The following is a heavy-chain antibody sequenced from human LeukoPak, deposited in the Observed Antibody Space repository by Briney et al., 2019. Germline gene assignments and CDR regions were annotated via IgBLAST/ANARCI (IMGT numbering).Heavy chain of an antibody. CDR3: TTDGLWFGELIY. CDR2: IKSKTDGGTT. D-gene: IGHD3-10*01. CDR1: GFTFSNAW. V-gene: IGHV3-15*01. Sequence: GGSLRLSCAASGFTFSNAWMSWVRQAPGKGLEWVGRIKSKTDGGTTDYAAPVKGRFTISRDDSKNTLYLQMNSLKTEDTAVYCCTTDGLWFGELIYWGQGTLVTVSS. J-gene: IGHJ4*02.